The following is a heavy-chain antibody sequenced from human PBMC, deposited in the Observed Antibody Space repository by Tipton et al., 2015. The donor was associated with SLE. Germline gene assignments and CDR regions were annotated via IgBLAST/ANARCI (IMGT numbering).Heavy chain of an antibody. D-gene: IGHD1/OR15-1a*01. V-gene: IGHV3-23*04. CDR3: AKFEKTTDFYLDS. CDR1: GFTFSSYA. J-gene: IGHJ4*02. CDR2: ISGGGGST. Sequence: QLVQSGGGLIQSGGSLRLSCATSGFTFSSYALSWVRRAPGKGLEWVSAISGGGGSTYYADFVKGRFSISIDKSKKTLFLQMNSLRADDTATYYCAKFEKTTDFYLDSWGQGTLVSVSS.